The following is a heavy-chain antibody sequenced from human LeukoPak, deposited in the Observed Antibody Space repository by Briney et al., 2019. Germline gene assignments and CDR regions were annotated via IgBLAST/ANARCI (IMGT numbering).Heavy chain of an antibody. CDR1: GFTFSSYA. Sequence: GGSLRLSCAASGFTFSSYAMSWVRQAPGKGLEWVSDISGSGRSTYYADSVKGRFTISRDNSKNTLYLQMNSLRAEDTAVYYCARAFGELFMPYYYYYGMDVWGQGTTVTVSS. D-gene: IGHD3-10*01. J-gene: IGHJ6*02. V-gene: IGHV3-23*01. CDR3: ARAFGELFMPYYYYYGMDV. CDR2: ISGSGRST.